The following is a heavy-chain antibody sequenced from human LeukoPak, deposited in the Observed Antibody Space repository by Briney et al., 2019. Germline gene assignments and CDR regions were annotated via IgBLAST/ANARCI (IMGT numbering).Heavy chain of an antibody. CDR1: GGSISSSSYY. V-gene: IGHV4-39*01. CDR2: IYYSGST. CDR3: ARQGFSYDYSRTTPLDY. Sequence: SETLSLTCTVSGGSISSSSYYWGWIRQPPGKGLEWIGSIYYSGSTYYNPSLKSRVTISVDTSKNQFSLKLSSVTAADTAVYYCARQGFSYDYSRTTPLDYWGQGTLVSVSS. J-gene: IGHJ4*02. D-gene: IGHD4-11*01.